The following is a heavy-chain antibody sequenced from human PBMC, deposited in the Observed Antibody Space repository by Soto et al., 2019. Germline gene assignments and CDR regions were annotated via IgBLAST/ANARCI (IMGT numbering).Heavy chain of an antibody. V-gene: IGHV1-46*03. CDR2: INPSGGST. D-gene: IGHD2-15*01. CDR3: ARTLYCSGGSCQWTLGY. CDR1: GYTFTSYY. Sequence: ASVKVSCKASGYTFTSYYMHWVRQAPGQGLEWMGIINPSGGSTSYAQKFQGRVTMTRDTSTSTVYMELSSLRSEDTAVYYCARTLYCSGGSCQWTLGYWGQGTLVTVSS. J-gene: IGHJ4*02.